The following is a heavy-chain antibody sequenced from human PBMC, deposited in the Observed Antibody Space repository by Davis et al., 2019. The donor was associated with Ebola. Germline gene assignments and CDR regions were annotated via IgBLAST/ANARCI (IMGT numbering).Heavy chain of an antibody. CDR2: IYHSIYDSGST. Sequence: SETLSLTCVVSGSSISSGYYWGWIRQSPGKGLEWIGSIYHSIYDSGSTYYNPSLKSRVTISADMSKNQFSLKLTSVTVADTAMYYCAGDLLSAAGFRFDPWGQGTLVTVSS. CDR3: AGDLLSAAGFRFDP. V-gene: IGHV4-38-2*02. CDR1: GSSISSGYY. J-gene: IGHJ5*02. D-gene: IGHD6-13*01.